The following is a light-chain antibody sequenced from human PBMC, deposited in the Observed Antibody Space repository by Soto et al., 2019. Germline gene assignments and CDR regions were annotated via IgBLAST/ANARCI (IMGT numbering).Light chain of an antibody. V-gene: IGKV3-20*01. J-gene: IGKJ1*01. CDR1: QSGSNNY. CDR2: GAS. CDR3: QQYGSSGT. Sequence: ESVSTQSAGTLSLSPGERTTLSCRARQSGSNNYLAWYQQKPGQAPRLLIYGASNRANGIPDRFSGSGSGTDFTLTISRLEPEDFAVYYCQQYGSSGTFGQGTKVDIK.